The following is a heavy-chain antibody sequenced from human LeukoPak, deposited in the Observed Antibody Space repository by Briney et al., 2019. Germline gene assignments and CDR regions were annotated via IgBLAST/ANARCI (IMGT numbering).Heavy chain of an antibody. CDR3: AKAREVGYSYGIGEFDY. V-gene: IGHV3-11*04. Sequence: PGGSLRLSCAASGSTFSDYYMSWIRQAPGKGLEWVSYISRGGSTTYYADSVKGRFTISRDNAKNSLYLQMNSLRAEDTAVYYCAKAREVGYSYGIGEFDYWGQGTLVTVSS. J-gene: IGHJ4*02. D-gene: IGHD5-18*01. CDR1: GSTFSDYY. CDR2: ISRGGSTT.